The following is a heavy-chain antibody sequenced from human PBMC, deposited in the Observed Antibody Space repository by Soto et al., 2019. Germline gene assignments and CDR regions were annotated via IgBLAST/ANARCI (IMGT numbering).Heavy chain of an antibody. V-gene: IGHV4-59*01. CDR1: GVPISSYY. J-gene: IGHJ6*02. D-gene: IGHD3-10*01. Sequence: PSETLSLTCTVSGVPISSYYWSWIRQPPGKGLEWIGYVYYSESTKHNPSLKSRVTISIDTSKNQFSLNLSAVTAADTAVYYCARVTPYGSGSYYNAGGMDVWGQGTTVTVSS. CDR2: VYYSEST. CDR3: ARVTPYGSGSYYNAGGMDV.